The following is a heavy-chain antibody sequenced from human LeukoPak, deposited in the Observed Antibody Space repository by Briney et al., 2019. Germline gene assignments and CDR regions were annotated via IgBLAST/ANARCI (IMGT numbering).Heavy chain of an antibody. CDR3: ARDLGYCTNGVCCGIDY. CDR2: INPSGGST. CDR1: GYTFTSYY. V-gene: IGHV1-46*01. Sequence: ASVKVSCKASGYTFTSYYMHWVRQAPGQGLEWMGIINPSGGSTSYAQKFQGRVTMTRDTSTSTVYMELSSLRSEDTAVYYCARDLGYCTNGVCCGIDYWGQGTLVTVSS. D-gene: IGHD2-8*01. J-gene: IGHJ4*02.